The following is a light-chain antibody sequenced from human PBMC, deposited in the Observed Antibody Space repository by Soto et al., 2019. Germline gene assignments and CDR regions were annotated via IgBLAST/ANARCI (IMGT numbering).Light chain of an antibody. Sequence: QSVLTKPPSVSGAPGQRVTISCTGSSSNLGAGYDVHWCQQLPGRAPKLLIYGNTNRPSGVPDRFSGSKSGTSASLAITGLQAEDEADYYCLSFDSSLSVVFGGGTKLTVL. V-gene: IGLV1-40*01. J-gene: IGLJ2*01. CDR3: LSFDSSLSVV. CDR2: GNT. CDR1: SSNLGAGYD.